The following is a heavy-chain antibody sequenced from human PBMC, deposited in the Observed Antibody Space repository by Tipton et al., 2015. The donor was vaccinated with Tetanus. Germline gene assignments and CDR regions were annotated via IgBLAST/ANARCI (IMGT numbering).Heavy chain of an antibody. V-gene: IGHV4-61*01. CDR2: IYYSGST. J-gene: IGHJ6*02. CDR1: GGSVSSGSYY. Sequence: LRLSCTVSGGSVSSGSYYWSWIRQPPGKGLEWIGYIYYSGSTNYNPSLKSRVTISVDTSKNQFSLKLSSVTAADTAVYYCARDYDSSYGMDVWGQGTTVTVSS. CDR3: ARDYDSSYGMDV. D-gene: IGHD3-16*01.